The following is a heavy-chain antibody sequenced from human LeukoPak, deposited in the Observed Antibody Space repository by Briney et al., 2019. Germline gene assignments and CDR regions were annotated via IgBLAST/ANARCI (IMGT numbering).Heavy chain of an antibody. CDR3: ARVCAAPGYSYGLRWFDP. J-gene: IGHJ5*02. CDR1: GGSFSGYY. CDR2: INHSGST. Sequence: SETLSLTCAVYGGSFSGYYWSWIRQPPGKGLEWIGEINHSGSTNYNPSLKSRVTISVDTSKNQLSLKLSSVTAADTAVYYCARVCAAPGYSYGLRWFDPWGQGTLVTVSS. D-gene: IGHD5-18*01. V-gene: IGHV4-34*01.